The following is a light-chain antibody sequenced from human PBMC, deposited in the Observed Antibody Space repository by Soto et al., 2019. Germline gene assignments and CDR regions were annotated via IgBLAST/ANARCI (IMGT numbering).Light chain of an antibody. V-gene: IGKV1-5*01. J-gene: IGKJ1*01. CDR2: DAS. CDR1: QSISSW. CDR3: EQYGSSPRT. Sequence: DIQMTQSPSTLSASVGDRVTITFRASQSISSWLAWYQQKPGKAPKLLIYDASSLESGVPSRFSGNGSGTDFTLTISRLEPEDSAVYYCEQYGSSPRTFGQGNKGDIK.